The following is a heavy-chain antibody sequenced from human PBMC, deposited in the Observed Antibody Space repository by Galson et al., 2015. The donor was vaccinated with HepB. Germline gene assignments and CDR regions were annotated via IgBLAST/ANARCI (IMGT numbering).Heavy chain of an antibody. CDR3: ATTLFGSSAYWTFEV. CDR1: GSSLSTYT. D-gene: IGHD3-22*01. J-gene: IGHJ3*01. V-gene: IGHV3-48*04. Sequence: SLRLSCAASGSSLSTYTINWVRQSPTKGLQWVSYISTTGENIHYAESVKGRFTVARDNAKNAVFLQMNNLRVEDTAVYYCATTLFGSSAYWTFEVWGLGTLVTVAS. CDR2: ISTTGENI.